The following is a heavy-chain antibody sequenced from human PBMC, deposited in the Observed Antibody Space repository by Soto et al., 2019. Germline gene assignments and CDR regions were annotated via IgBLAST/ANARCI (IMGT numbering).Heavy chain of an antibody. J-gene: IGHJ6*03. V-gene: IGHV3-64*01. CDR2: ISSNGGST. Sequence: GGSLRLSCAASGFTFSSYAMHWVRQAPGKGLEYVSAISSNGGSTYYANSVKGRFTISRDNSKNTLYLQMGSLRAEDMAVYYCASSGDYYYYYYMDVWGKGTTVTVSS. D-gene: IGHD6-25*01. CDR3: ASSGDYYYYYYMDV. CDR1: GFTFSSYA.